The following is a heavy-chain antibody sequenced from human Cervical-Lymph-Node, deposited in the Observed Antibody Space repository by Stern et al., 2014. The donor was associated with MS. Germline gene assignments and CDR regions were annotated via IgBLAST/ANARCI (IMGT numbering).Heavy chain of an antibody. CDR2: ISGSGRST. CDR1: GFTFSSYA. V-gene: IGHV3-23*04. D-gene: IGHD3-16*01. CDR3: ARGIFGGYYYYGMDV. J-gene: IGHJ6*02. Sequence: EVKLVESGGGLVQPGGSLRLSCAASGFTFSSYAMSWVRQAPGKGLEWDSAISGSGRSTYYADSVKRRFTISRDNSKITLYLQMNSLRVEDTAVYYCARGIFGGYYYYGMDVWGQGTTVTVSS.